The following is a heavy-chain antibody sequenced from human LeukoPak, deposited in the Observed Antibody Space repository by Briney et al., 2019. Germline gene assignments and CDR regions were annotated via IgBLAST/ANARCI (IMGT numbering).Heavy chain of an antibody. Sequence: SVTLSLTCTVSGGSISSSSYYWGWIRQPPGKGLEWIGSIYYSGSTYYNPSLKSRVTISVDTSKNQFSLKLSSVTAADTAVYYCARGSSGWSYYFDYWGQGTLVTVSS. CDR2: IYYSGST. CDR3: ARGSSGWSYYFDY. D-gene: IGHD6-19*01. V-gene: IGHV4-39*01. CDR1: GGSISSSSYY. J-gene: IGHJ4*02.